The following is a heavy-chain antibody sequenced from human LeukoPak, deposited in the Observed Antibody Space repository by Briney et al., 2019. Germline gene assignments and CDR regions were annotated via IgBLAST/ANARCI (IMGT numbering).Heavy chain of an antibody. J-gene: IGHJ5*02. CDR3: ARQKDYGDYVYNWFDP. V-gene: IGHV4-39*01. CDR2: IYYSGST. Sequence: SETLSLTCTVSGGSISIYYWGWIRQPPGKGLEWIGSIYYSGSTYYNPSLKSRVTISVDTSKNQFSLKLSSVTAADTAVYYCARQKDYGDYVYNWFDPWGQGTLVTVSS. D-gene: IGHD4-17*01. CDR1: GGSISIYY.